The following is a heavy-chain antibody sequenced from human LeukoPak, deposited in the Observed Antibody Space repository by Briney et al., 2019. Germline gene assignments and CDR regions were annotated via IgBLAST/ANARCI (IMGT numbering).Heavy chain of an antibody. CDR2: ISGSGGST. V-gene: IGHV3-23*01. CDR1: GFSFSSYA. Sequence: PGGSLRLSCAASGFSFSSYAMSWVRQAPGKGLEWVSAISGSGGSTYYADSVKGRVTISRDNSKNTLYLQMNSLRAEDTAVYYCAKDRMSSSRAFDIWGQGTMVTVSS. CDR3: AKDRMSSSRAFDI. J-gene: IGHJ3*02. D-gene: IGHD6-6*01.